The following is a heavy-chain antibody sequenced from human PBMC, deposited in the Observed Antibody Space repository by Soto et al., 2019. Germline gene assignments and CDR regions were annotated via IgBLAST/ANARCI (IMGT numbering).Heavy chain of an antibody. CDR2: VYYTGLT. D-gene: IGHD2-15*01. CDR1: GGSITYYN. CDR3: ARAASADF. Sequence: SETLSLTCTVTGGSITYYNWGWIRQPPGKGLEWIGSVYYTGLTHFNPSLKSRVSMSVDTSKNQFSLKLASVTSADTAVYYCARAASADFWGQGTLVTVSS. J-gene: IGHJ4*02. V-gene: IGHV4-59*01.